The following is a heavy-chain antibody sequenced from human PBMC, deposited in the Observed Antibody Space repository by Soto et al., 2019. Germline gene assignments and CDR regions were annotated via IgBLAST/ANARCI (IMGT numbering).Heavy chain of an antibody. CDR3: ATQGGFGSGYFFDY. V-gene: IGHV4-39*01. Sequence: GGSISSSSYYWGWIRQPPGKGLEWIGSIYYSGSTYYNPSLKSRVTISVDTSKNQFSLKLSSVTAADTAVYYCATQGGFGSGYFFDYWGQGTLVTVSS. D-gene: IGHD3-22*01. CDR2: IYYSGST. J-gene: IGHJ4*02. CDR1: GGSISSSSYY.